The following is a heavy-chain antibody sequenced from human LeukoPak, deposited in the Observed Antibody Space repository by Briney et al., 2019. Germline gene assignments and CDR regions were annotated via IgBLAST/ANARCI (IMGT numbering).Heavy chain of an antibody. CDR3: ARNINGPDY. J-gene: IGHJ4*02. V-gene: IGHV3-23*01. D-gene: IGHD2/OR15-2a*01. CDR1: GFTFNTYA. CDR2: LSDSGGGT. Sequence: GGSLRLSCAASGFTFNTYAMTWVCQAPGKGLEWVSSLSDSGGGTYYADSVKGRFTISRDNSKNTLYLQMNTLRAEDTAVYYCARNINGPDYWGQGTLVTVSS.